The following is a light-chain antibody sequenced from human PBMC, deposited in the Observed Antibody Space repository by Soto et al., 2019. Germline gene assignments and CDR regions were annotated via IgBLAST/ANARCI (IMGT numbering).Light chain of an antibody. CDR2: DAS. CDR1: QSVSSSY. V-gene: IGKV3D-15*01. CDR3: QQYKKWPRT. Sequence: EIVLTQSPGTLSLSPGERATLSCRASQSVSSSYLAWYQQKPGQAPRLLIYDASNRATGIPARFSGSGSGTEFTLTITSLQSEDFAVYYCQQYKKWPRTFGHGTKVDIK. J-gene: IGKJ1*01.